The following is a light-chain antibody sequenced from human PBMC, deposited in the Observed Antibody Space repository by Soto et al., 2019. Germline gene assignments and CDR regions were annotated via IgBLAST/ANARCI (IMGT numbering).Light chain of an antibody. CDR3: QSYDSGLSGSV. CDR2: GNN. CDR1: VSNIGENFD. Sequence: QSVLTQPPSVSGAPGQRVTISCTGSVSNIGENFDIHWYQQLPGTAPKLLIYGNNNRPSGVPDRFSASRSGTSASLAITGLQAEDEADYYCQSYDSGLSGSVFGGGTKLTVL. V-gene: IGLV1-40*01. J-gene: IGLJ3*02.